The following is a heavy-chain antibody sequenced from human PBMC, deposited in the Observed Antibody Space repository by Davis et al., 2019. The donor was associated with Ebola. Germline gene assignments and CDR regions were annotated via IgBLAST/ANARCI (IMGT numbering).Heavy chain of an antibody. J-gene: IGHJ5*02. CDR2: ISVYNSDT. D-gene: IGHD1-14*01. V-gene: IGHV1-18*01. CDR1: GYAFTTYG. CDR3: ARERAGTRFDP. Sequence: ASVKVSCKASGYAFTTYGISWVRQAPGQGLEWMGWISVYNSDTIFAQKFQGRVTMTRNTSTNTAYMELSGLTSEDTAVYYCARERAGTRFDPWGQGTLVTVSS.